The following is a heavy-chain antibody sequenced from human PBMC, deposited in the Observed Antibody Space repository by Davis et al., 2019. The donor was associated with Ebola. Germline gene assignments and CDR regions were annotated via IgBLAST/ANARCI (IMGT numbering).Heavy chain of an antibody. D-gene: IGHD1-26*01. CDR2: INPSGGST. J-gene: IGHJ6*03. Sequence: ASVKVSCKASGYTFTGYYMHWVRQAPGQGLEWMGIINPSGGSTSYAQKFQGRVTMTRDTSTSTVYMELSSLRSEDTAVYYCARETYVYWTYMDVWGKGTTVTVSS. CDR1: GYTFTGYY. CDR3: ARETYVYWTYMDV. V-gene: IGHV1-46*01.